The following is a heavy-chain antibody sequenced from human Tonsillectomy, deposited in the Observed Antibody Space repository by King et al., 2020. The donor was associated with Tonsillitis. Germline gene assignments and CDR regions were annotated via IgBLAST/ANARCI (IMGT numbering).Heavy chain of an antibody. D-gene: IGHD3-9*01. CDR2: IYHSGST. Sequence: LQLQESGPGLVKPSETLSLTCAVSGYSISSGYYWGWIRQPPGKGLEWIGSIYHSGSTYYNPSLKSRVTISVDTYKNQFSLKMSSVPAADTAVYYCARDILSQAAHWFFDPWGQGTLVTVSS. CDR1: GYSISSGYY. CDR3: ARDILSQAAHWFFDP. V-gene: IGHV4-38-2*02. J-gene: IGHJ5*02.